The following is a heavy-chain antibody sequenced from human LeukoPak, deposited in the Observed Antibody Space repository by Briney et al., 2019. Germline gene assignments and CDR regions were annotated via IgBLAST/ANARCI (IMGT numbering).Heavy chain of an antibody. CDR3: ARDLGNTGWYTFDY. CDR2: TYHRSEWYN. V-gene: IGHV6-1*01. Sequence: SQTLSLTCDISGDSVSSNNGAWNWIRQSPSRGLEWLGRTYHRSEWYNDYAGSLNGRITISPDTSKNQFSLHLNSVTPEDTAVYYCARDLGNTGWYTFDYWGQGILVTVSS. D-gene: IGHD6-19*01. J-gene: IGHJ4*02. CDR1: GDSVSSNNGA.